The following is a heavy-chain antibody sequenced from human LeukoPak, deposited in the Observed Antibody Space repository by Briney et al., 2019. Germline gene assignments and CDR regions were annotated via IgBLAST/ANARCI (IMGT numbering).Heavy chain of an antibody. D-gene: IGHD3-10*01. CDR1: GFTFTTYA. CDR2: ISFDGRNE. V-gene: IGHV3-30*18. J-gene: IGHJ4*02. Sequence: GSLRLSCAASGFTFTTYAMHWVRQAAGKGLEWVAEISFDGRNEEYVDSVKGRFSISRDNSKDMVYLQMNSLRAEDTAVYYCAKDRLVRGGHFDSWGQGILVTVSS. CDR3: AKDRLVRGGHFDS.